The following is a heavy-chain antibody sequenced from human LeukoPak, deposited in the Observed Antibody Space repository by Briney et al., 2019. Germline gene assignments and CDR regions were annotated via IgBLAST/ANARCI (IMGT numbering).Heavy chain of an antibody. CDR3: ARGRAHYDFWSGYVRNAFDI. CDR1: GGSISSYY. Sequence: SETLSLTCTVSGGSISSYYWSWIRQPPGKGLEWIGYIYYSGSTNYNPSLKSRVTISVGTSKNQFSLKLSSVTAADTAVYYCARGRAHYDFWSGYVRNAFDIWGQGTMVTVSS. D-gene: IGHD3-3*01. J-gene: IGHJ3*02. CDR2: IYYSGST. V-gene: IGHV4-59*01.